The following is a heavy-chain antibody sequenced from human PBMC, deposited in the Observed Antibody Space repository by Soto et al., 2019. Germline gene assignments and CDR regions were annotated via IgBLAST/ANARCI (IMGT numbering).Heavy chain of an antibody. Sequence: GASVKVSCKASGDTFTANYIHWVRQAPGQGFEWMGWINPKSGGTNYPQKFQGRVTMTRDTSLSTVYMTLTRLTSDDTAVYYCARPRGVTTWFDPWGQGTLVTVSS. CDR1: GDTFTANY. CDR2: INPKSGGT. CDR3: ARPRGVTTWFDP. V-gene: IGHV1-2*02. J-gene: IGHJ5*02. D-gene: IGHD3-10*01.